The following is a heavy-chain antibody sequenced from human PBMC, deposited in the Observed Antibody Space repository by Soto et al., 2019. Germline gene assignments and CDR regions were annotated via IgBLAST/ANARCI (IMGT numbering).Heavy chain of an antibody. CDR3: GRGYNYADY. D-gene: IGHD5-18*01. CDR2: IWYDGSNI. Sequence: LRLSCAASGFTFNTYGMHWVRQAPGKGLAWVANIWYDGSNINYADSVKGRFTISRDNSKNTVSLQMDTLRVEDTAVYYCGRGYNYADYWGQGTLVTVSS. V-gene: IGHV3-33*01. CDR1: GFTFNTYG. J-gene: IGHJ4*02.